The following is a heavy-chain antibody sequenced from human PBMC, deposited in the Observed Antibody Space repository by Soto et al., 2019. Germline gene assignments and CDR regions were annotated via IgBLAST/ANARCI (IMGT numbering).Heavy chain of an antibody. Sequence: APVKVSCKASGYTFINYDISWVRQATGQGREWMGWMNPGSGKTGYANKFQGRVTKTRDASTSTAHLELSSLTSEDTAVYYCARVGSFGPLNWFEPWGQGTLVAVSS. CDR2: MNPGSGKT. CDR3: ARVGSFGPLNWFEP. J-gene: IGHJ5*02. V-gene: IGHV1-8*02. CDR1: GYTFINYD. D-gene: IGHD1-26*01.